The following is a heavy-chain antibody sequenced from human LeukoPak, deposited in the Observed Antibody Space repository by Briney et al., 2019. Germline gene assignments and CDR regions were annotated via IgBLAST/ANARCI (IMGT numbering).Heavy chain of an antibody. J-gene: IGHJ4*02. D-gene: IGHD1-26*01. CDR1: GFTFSSYW. CDR3: ARAGGSYYGD. CDR2: INSDGSST. Sequence: TGGPLRISSAASGFTFSSYWMHWVRQAPWYGPLWVSHINSDGSSTNYADSVKGRFTISRDNAKNTLYLQMNSLRVEDTAVYYCARAGGSYYGDWGQGTLVTVSS. V-gene: IGHV3-74*01.